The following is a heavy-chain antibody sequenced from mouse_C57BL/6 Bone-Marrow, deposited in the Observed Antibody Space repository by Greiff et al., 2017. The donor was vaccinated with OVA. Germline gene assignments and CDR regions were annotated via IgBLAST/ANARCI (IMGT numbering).Heavy chain of an antibody. CDR1: GYAFSSSW. CDR3: ARGTYYSRDY. D-gene: IGHD2-5*01. V-gene: IGHV1-82*01. CDR2: IYPGDGDT. J-gene: IGHJ2*01. Sequence: QVQLQQSGPELVKPGASVKISCKASGYAFSSSWMNWVKQRPGKGLEWIGRIYPGDGDTNYNGKFKGKATLTADKSSSTAYMQLSSLTSEDSAVYVCARGTYYSRDYWGQGTTLTVSS.